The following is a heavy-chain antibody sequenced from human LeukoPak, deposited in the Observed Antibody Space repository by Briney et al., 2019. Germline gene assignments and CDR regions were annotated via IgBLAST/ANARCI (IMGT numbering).Heavy chain of an antibody. J-gene: IGHJ4*02. CDR3: AKDLALIAVAGLDGGY. Sequence: GGSLRLTCAASGFTFSSYAMSWVRQAPGKGLEWVSAISGSGGSTYYADSVKGRFTISRDNSKNTLYLQMNSLRAEDTAVYYCAKDLALIAVAGLDGGYWGQGTLVTVSS. V-gene: IGHV3-23*01. CDR2: ISGSGGST. D-gene: IGHD6-19*01. CDR1: GFTFSSYA.